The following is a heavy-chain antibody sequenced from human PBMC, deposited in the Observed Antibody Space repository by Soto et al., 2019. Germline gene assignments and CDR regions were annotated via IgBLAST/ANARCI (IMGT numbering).Heavy chain of an antibody. CDR3: TTDKLYYYDSRIDY. CDR1: GFTFSNAW. J-gene: IGHJ4*02. V-gene: IGHV3-15*07. Sequence: GGSLRLSCAASGFTFSNAWMNWVRQAPGKGLEWVGRIKSKTDGGTTDYAAPVKGRFTISRDDSKNTLYLQMNSLKTEDTAVYYCTTDKLYYYDSRIDYWGQGTLVTVSS. D-gene: IGHD3-22*01. CDR2: IKSKTDGGTT.